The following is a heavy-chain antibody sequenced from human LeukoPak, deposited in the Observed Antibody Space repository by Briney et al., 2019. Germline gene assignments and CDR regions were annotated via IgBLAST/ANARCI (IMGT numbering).Heavy chain of an antibody. Sequence: PGGSLRLSCVVSGFSFGSYPMSWVRQAPGKGLEWVAVISYDGSNKYYADSVKGRFIISRDKSKNTLYLQMNSLRAEDTAVYYCARDVGSGYYYFGVGDYWGQGTLVTVSS. J-gene: IGHJ4*02. CDR1: GFSFGSYP. D-gene: IGHD3-22*01. V-gene: IGHV3-30-3*01. CDR3: ARDVGSGYYYFGVGDY. CDR2: ISYDGSNK.